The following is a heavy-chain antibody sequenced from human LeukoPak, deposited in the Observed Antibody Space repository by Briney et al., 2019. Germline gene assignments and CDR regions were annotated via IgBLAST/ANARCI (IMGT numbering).Heavy chain of an antibody. CDR1: GGSISSYY. J-gene: IGHJ4*02. CDR3: ASSSYGGNSGTFDY. V-gene: IGHV4-34*01. Sequence: SETLSLTCTVSGGSISSYYWSWIRQPPGKGLEWIGEINHSGSTNYNPSLKSRVTISVDTSKNQFSLKLSSVTAADTAVYYCASSSYGGNSGTFDYWGQGTLVTVSS. D-gene: IGHD4-23*01. CDR2: INHSGST.